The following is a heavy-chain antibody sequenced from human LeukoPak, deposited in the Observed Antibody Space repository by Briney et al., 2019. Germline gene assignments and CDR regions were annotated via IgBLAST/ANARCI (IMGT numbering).Heavy chain of an antibody. Sequence: GSLRPSCAGSGFKFDDYGMNWVRQVPGKGLEWISAINWNGGSTHYADSVRGRFTISRDNAKNSLYLQMNSLRAEDTAVYYCARENYYDSSGYQGGFDYWGQGTLVTVSS. CDR2: INWNGGST. CDR3: ARENYYDSSGYQGGFDY. D-gene: IGHD3-22*01. CDR1: GFKFDDYG. J-gene: IGHJ4*02. V-gene: IGHV3-20*04.